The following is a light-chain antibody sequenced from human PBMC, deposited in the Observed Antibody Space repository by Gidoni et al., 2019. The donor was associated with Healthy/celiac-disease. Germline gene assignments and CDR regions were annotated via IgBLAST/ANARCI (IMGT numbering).Light chain of an antibody. CDR1: QSVSSN. Sequence: EIVMTQSPATLFASPGERATLSCRASQSVSSNLAWYQQKPGQAPRLLIYGAYNRATGIPTRCSGSGAGKEFTLNISSLQSEDFAVYYCQQYNNWPPWTFGQGTKVEIK. J-gene: IGKJ1*01. CDR3: QQYNNWPPWT. CDR2: GAY. V-gene: IGKV3-15*01.